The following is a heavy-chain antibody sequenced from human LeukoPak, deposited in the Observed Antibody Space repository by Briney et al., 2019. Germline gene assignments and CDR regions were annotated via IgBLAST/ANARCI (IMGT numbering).Heavy chain of an antibody. CDR2: ISSSDSTI. CDR1: GFTFSSYE. D-gene: IGHD5-18*01. Sequence: GGSLRLSCAASGFTFSSYEMNWVRQAPGKGLEWVSYISSSDSTIFYADSVKGRFTISRDNAKNSLYLQMNSLRAEDTAIYYCVRDAGTRLKYSYGYGDYWGQGSLVTVSS. CDR3: VRDAGTRLKYSYGYGDY. V-gene: IGHV3-48*03. J-gene: IGHJ4*02.